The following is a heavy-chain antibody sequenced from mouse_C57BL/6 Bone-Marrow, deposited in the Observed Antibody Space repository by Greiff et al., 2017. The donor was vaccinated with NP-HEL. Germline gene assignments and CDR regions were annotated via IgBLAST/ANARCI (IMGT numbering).Heavy chain of an antibody. CDR1: GYAFTNYL. CDR2: INPGSGGT. D-gene: IGHD2-3*01. CDR3: ARDGYYFYYYAMDY. Sequence: QVQLQQSGAELVRPGTSVKVSCKASGYAFTNYLIEWVKQRPGQGLEWIGVINPGSGGTNYNETFKGKATLTADKSSSTAYMQLSSLTSEDSAVYFCARDGYYFYYYAMDYWGQGTSVTVSS. J-gene: IGHJ4*01. V-gene: IGHV1-54*01.